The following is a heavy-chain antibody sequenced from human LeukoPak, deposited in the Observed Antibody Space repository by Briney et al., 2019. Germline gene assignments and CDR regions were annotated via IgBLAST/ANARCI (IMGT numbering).Heavy chain of an antibody. J-gene: IGHJ3*02. Sequence: GGSLRLSCAASGFTFSDYYMSWIREAPGKGLEWVSYISSSGSYTNYADSVKGRFTISRDNAKNSLYLQMNSLRAEDTAVYYCARDLFYYDILTGYYKDDAFDIWGQGTMVTVSS. D-gene: IGHD3-9*01. CDR2: ISSSGSYT. CDR3: ARDLFYYDILTGYYKDDAFDI. CDR1: GFTFSDYY. V-gene: IGHV3-11*06.